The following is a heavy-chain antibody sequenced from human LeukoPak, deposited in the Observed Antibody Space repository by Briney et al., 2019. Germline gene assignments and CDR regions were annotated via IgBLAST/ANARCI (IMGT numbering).Heavy chain of an antibody. Sequence: GGSLRLSCAASGFTFSSYSMNWVRQAPGKGLEWVSSISSSSSYIYYADSVKGRFTISRDNAKNSLYLQMNSLRAEDTAVYYCARDVDTAMVGIWGQGTMVTVSS. CDR2: ISSSSSYI. J-gene: IGHJ3*02. CDR3: ARDVDTAMVGI. V-gene: IGHV3-21*01. CDR1: GFTFSSYS. D-gene: IGHD5-18*01.